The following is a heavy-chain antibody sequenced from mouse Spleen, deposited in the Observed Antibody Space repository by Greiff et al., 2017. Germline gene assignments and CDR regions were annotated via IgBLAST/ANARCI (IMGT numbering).Heavy chain of an antibody. CDR1: GFSLTSYG. V-gene: IGHV2-6*01. CDR2: IWGGGST. Sequence: VKLMESGPGLVAPSQSLSITCTVSGFSLTSYGVDWVRQSPGKGLEWLGVIWGGGSTNYNSALKSRLSISKDNSKSQVFLKMNSLQTDDTAMYYCASGTVVAPFAYWGQGTLVTVSA. J-gene: IGHJ3*01. CDR3: ASGTVVAPFAY. D-gene: IGHD1-1*01.